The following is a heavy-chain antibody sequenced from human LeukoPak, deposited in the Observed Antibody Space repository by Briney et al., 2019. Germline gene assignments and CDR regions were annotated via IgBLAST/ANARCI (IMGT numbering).Heavy chain of an antibody. CDR1: GFTFSSYA. CDR3: AKDRRDSSGWYAVDY. J-gene: IGHJ4*02. CDR2: ITGSGGST. Sequence: PGGSLRLSCAASGFTFSSYAMSWVRQAPGKGLEWFSVITGSGGSTYYAVSVKGRFTISRDNSKNTLYLQMNSLRADDTAVYYCAKDRRDSSGWYAVDYWGQGTLVTVSS. D-gene: IGHD6-19*01. V-gene: IGHV3-23*01.